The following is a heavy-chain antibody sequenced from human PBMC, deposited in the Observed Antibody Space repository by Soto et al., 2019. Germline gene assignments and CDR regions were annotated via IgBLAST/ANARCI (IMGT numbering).Heavy chain of an antibody. CDR3: ARGRGELLFDF. CDR2: IYDSGST. D-gene: IGHD3-10*01. Sequence: QVQLQESGPGLVKPSQTLSLTCTVSGGSISSGDYYWTWIRQPPGTGLEWIGNIYDSGSTYYNPSLKGRVIISQDTSKNQFSLKLSSVTAADTAVYYCARGRGELLFDFWGQGTLVTVSS. CDR1: GGSISSGDYY. V-gene: IGHV4-30-4*01. J-gene: IGHJ4*02.